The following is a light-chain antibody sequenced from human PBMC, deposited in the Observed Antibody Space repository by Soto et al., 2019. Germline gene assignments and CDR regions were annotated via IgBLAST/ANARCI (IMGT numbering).Light chain of an antibody. J-gene: IGKJ1*01. CDR2: DAS. Sequence: EIVLTQSPDTLSLSPGDRATLSCRASQSVSTYLAWYQQRPGQAPRLLIYDASNRATGIPARFSGSGSGTDFTLTISRLEPEDFAVYYCLHRSDWRTFGRGTKVEIK. V-gene: IGKV3-11*01. CDR1: QSVSTY. CDR3: LHRSDWRT.